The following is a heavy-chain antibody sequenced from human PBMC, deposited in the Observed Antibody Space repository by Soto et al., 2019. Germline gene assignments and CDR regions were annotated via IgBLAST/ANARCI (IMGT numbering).Heavy chain of an antibody. D-gene: IGHD1-7*01. CDR2: INHSGST. CDR1: GGSFSGYY. CDR3: AGQRWERELSKRGYYGMDV. J-gene: IGHJ6*04. V-gene: IGHV4-34*01. Sequence: SETLSLTCAVYGGSFSGYYWSWIRQPQGKGLEWIGEINHSGSTNYNPSLKSRVTISVDTSKNQFSLKLSSVTAADTAVYYCAGQRWERELSKRGYYGMDVWGKGTTVTVSS.